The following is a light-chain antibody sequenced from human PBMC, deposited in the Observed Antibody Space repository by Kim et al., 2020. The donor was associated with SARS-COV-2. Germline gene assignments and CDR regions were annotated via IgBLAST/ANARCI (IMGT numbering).Light chain of an antibody. J-gene: IGLJ3*02. V-gene: IGLV3-19*01. CDR3: NSRDSSGDHVV. Sequence: AWGQTVRLTCQGDSLRNNYATWYQQRPGQAPVLVLYGKYNRPSGIPDRFSGSASGHTASLTITGAQAEDEADYYCNSRDSSGDHVVFGGGTQLTVL. CDR2: GKY. CDR1: SLRNNY.